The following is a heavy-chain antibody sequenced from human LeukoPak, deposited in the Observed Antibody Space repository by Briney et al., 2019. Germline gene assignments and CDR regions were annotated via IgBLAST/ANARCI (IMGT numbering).Heavy chain of an antibody. V-gene: IGHV3-21*04. CDR2: ISDVSTYI. Sequence: GGSLRLSCAASGFTFSTYSMNWVRQAPGKGLEWVSSISDVSTYIYYADSVKGRFTISRDNSKNTLYLQMNSLRAEDTAVYYCAKVGDGDYPSYDYWGQGTLVTVSS. CDR1: GFTFSTYS. D-gene: IGHD4-17*01. J-gene: IGHJ4*02. CDR3: AKVGDGDYPSYDY.